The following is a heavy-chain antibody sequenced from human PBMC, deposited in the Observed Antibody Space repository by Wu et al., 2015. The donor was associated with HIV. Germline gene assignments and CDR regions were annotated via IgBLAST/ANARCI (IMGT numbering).Heavy chain of an antibody. CDR2: IIPIFGTA. D-gene: IGHD4-17*01. Sequence: QVQLVQSGAEVKKPGSSVKVSCKASGGTFSSYAISWVRQAPGQGLEWMGGIIPIFGTANYAQKFQGSVSITSDEAANTAYLELSSLRSEDTAVYFCARGTGDYYRGLLDYWGQGTLVTVSS. J-gene: IGHJ4*02. CDR1: GGTFSSYA. CDR3: ARGTGDYYRGLLDY. V-gene: IGHV1-69*05.